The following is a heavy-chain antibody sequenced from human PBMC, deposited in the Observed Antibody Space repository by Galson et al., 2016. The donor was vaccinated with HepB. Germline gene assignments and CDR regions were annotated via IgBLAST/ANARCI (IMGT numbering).Heavy chain of an antibody. J-gene: IGHJ6*04. CDR3: VQGSTAPAV. Sequence: SLRLSCAASGFTFRNYGMTWVRQAPGKGLEVVPSISRSGDSTDYADSVKGRFTISRDNSKNTLSLQMNSLRVDDTAVYYCVQGSTAPAVWGKGTTVTVSS. CDR2: ISRSGDST. V-gene: IGHV3-23*01. D-gene: IGHD1-26*01. CDR1: GFTFRNYG.